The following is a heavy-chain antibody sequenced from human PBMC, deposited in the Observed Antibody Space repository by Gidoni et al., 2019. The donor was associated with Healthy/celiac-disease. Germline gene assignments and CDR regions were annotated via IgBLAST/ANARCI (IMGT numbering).Heavy chain of an antibody. CDR3: ARLRSTHWYFDL. V-gene: IGHV5-51*01. J-gene: IGHJ2*01. Sequence: EVQLVQSGAEVKKPGESLKISGKGSGYSFTCYWIGWVRQMPGKGLEWVGIIYPGDADTSYSPSFQGQVTISADKSISPAYLQWGGLKASDTAMYYCARLRSTHWYFDLWGRGTLVTVSS. CDR2: IYPGDADT. D-gene: IGHD3-10*01. CDR1: GYSFTCYW.